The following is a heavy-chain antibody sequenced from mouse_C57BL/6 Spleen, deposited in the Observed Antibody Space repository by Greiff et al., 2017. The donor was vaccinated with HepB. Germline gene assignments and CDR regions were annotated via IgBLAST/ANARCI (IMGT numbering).Heavy chain of an antibody. D-gene: IGHD1-1*01. Sequence: EVKLVESGGGLVKPGGSLKLSCAASGFTFSSYAMSWVRQTPEKRLEWVATISDGGSYTYYPDNVKGRFTISRDNAKNNLYLQMSHLKSEDTAMYYCARKTVVAYYYAMDSWGQGTSVPVSS. V-gene: IGHV5-4*03. CDR3: ARKTVVAYYYAMDS. CDR1: GFTFSSYA. CDR2: ISDGGSYT. J-gene: IGHJ4*01.